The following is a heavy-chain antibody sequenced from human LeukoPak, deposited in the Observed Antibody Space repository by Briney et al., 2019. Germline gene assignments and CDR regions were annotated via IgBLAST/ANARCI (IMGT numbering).Heavy chain of an antibody. CDR1: GGSISIYY. V-gene: IGHV4-4*07. Sequence: SDTLSLTCTVSGGSISIYYWSWIRQPAGKGLEWIGRIYTSGSTNYNPSLKSRVTMSVDTSKNQFSLKLSSVTAADTAVYYCARGSSSWFDWYFDLWGRGTLVTVSS. D-gene: IGHD6-13*01. J-gene: IGHJ2*01. CDR2: IYTSGST. CDR3: ARGSSSWFDWYFDL.